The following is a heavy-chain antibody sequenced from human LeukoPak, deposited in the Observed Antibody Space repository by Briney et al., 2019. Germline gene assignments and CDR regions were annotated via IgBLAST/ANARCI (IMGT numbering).Heavy chain of an antibody. V-gene: IGHV4-4*07. J-gene: IGHJ3*02. CDR1: GGSISSYY. CDR2: IYTSGST. CDR3: ARGLDCSSTSCYPDAFDI. D-gene: IGHD2-2*01. Sequence: SETLSLTCTVSGGSISSYYWSWIRQPAGKGLEWIGRIYTSGSTNYNPSLKSRVTISVDKSKNQFSLKLSSVTAADTAVYYCARGLDCSSTSCYPDAFDIWGQGTMVTVSS.